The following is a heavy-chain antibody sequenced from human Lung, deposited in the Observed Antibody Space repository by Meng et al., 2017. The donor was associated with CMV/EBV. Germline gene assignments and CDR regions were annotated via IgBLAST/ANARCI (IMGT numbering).Heavy chain of an antibody. CDR2: IIPMFGAT. V-gene: IGHV1-69*05. CDR1: GGTFSSYT. Sequence: SVKVSXKASGGTFSSYTVNWVRQAPGQGLEWMGRIIPMFGATNYTQKFQGRVTITTDESTGTAYMELSSLRSEDTAVYYCAREPEATYPEYDGYYFDYWGKGTXVNVSS. CDR3: AREPEATYPEYDGYYFDY. D-gene: IGHD3-16*01. J-gene: IGHJ4*02.